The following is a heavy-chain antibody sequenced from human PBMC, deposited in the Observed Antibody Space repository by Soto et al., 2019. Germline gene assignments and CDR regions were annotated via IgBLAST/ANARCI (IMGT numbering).Heavy chain of an antibody. CDR1: GVSFSGYY. V-gene: IGHV4-34*01. J-gene: IGHJ5*02. D-gene: IGHD5-12*01. CDR3: ASVPHPREDIVTTTNKWFDP. Sequence: SETLSLTCAVYGVSFSGYYWSWIRQAPGKGLEWIGEINHSGSTNYNPSLKRGITISVDTSTNQFSLELSSVTAADTAVYYCASVPHPREDIVTTTNKWFDPWGQGTLVTVSS. CDR2: INHSGST.